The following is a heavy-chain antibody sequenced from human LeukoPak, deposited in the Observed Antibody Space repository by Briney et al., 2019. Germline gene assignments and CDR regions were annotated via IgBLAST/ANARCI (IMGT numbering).Heavy chain of an antibody. CDR1: GFTFSSYS. D-gene: IGHD6-19*01. CDR3: ARYSSGWLGGY. J-gene: IGHJ4*02. V-gene: IGHV3-21*01. Sequence: GGSLRLSCAASGFTFSSYSMNWVRQAPGKGLEWVSSISSSSSYIYYADSVRGRFTISRDNAKNSLYLQMNSLRAEDTAVYYCARYSSGWLGGYWGQGTLVTVSS. CDR2: ISSSSSYI.